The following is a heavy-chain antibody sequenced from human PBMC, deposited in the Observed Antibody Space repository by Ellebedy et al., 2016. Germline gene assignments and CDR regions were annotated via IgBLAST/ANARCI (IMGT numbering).Heavy chain of an antibody. CDR2: IYYSEST. D-gene: IGHD3-16*01. V-gene: IGHV4-59*01. J-gene: IGHJ3*02. Sequence: SETLSLTXTVSGGSINNYYWSWIRQPPGKGLEWIGYIYYSESTYYNTSLKSRVTISADTSKNQFSLNLSSVTAADTAVYYCARANVVRLGGSPSPVLREGYWAFDIWGQGTMVTVSS. CDR3: ARANVVRLGGSPSPVLREGYWAFDI. CDR1: GGSINNYY.